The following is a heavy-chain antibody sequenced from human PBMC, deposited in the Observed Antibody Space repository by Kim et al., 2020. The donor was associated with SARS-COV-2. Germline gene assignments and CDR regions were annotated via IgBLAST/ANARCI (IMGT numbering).Heavy chain of an antibody. CDR2: ITNDDKDK. CDR3: VRSLGFCSRGSCYRRFEV. J-gene: IGHJ3*01. Sequence: GGSLRLSCEPSGFTFSNYGMHWVRQAPGKGLEWVSIITNDDKDKYYGDSVKGRFTVSRDNSKNALYLQMNSLRADDTAVYYCVRSLGFCSRGSCYRRFEVWGQGTMVTVSS. D-gene: IGHD2-15*01. CDR1: GFTFSNYG. V-gene: IGHV3-30*03.